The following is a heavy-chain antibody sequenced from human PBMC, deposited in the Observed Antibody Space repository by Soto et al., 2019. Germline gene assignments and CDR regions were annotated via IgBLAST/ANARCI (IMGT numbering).Heavy chain of an antibody. V-gene: IGHV4-34*01. J-gene: IGHJ6*02. CDR2: INHSGST. Sequence: QVQLQQWGAGLLKPSETLSLTCAVYGGSFSGYYWSWIRQPPGKGLEWIGEINHSGSTNYNPSLKSRVTISVDTSKNQFSLKLSSVTAADTAVYYCARLAGTKHIRPGRVKPNYGMDVWGQGTTVTVSS. CDR3: ARLAGTKHIRPGRVKPNYGMDV. CDR1: GGSFSGYY. D-gene: IGHD1-7*01.